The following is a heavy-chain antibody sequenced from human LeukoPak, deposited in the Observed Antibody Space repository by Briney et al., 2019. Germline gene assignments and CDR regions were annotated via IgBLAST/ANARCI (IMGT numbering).Heavy chain of an antibody. CDR1: GFIFSDYA. J-gene: IGHJ4*02. D-gene: IGHD6-19*01. CDR3: ARDSSGWYRADY. Sequence: GGSLRLFCAASGFIFSDYAMSWVRQAPGKGLEWVSSISSSSSYIYYADSVKGRFTISRDDAKNSLYLQMNSLRAEDTAVYYCARDSSGWYRADYWGQGTLVTVSS. CDR2: ISSSSSYI. V-gene: IGHV3-21*01.